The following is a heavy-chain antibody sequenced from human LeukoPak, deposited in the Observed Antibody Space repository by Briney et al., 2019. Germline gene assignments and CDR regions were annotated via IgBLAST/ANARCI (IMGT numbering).Heavy chain of an antibody. CDR2: FDGNGPNT. D-gene: IGHD6-25*01. CDR3: ANRWQRAGFDY. J-gene: IGHJ4*02. V-gene: IGHV3-23*01. CDR1: GFTFSSFA. Sequence: PGGSLRLSCAASGFTFSSFAMTWVRQAPGKGLEWVSGFDGNGPNTYYADSVKGRWTISRDNSRNTLYLQMNSLRAEDTAVYYCANRWQRAGFDYWDQGTLVTVSS.